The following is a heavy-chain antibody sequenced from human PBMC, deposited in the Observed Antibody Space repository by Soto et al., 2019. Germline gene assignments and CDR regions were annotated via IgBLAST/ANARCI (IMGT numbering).Heavy chain of an antibody. J-gene: IGHJ6*02. Sequence: GGSLRLSCAASGFTFSSYSMNWVRQAPGKGLEWVSSISSSSSYIYYADSVKGRFTISRDNAKNSLYLQMNSLRAEDTAVYYCARESGYYDFWSGYPWRLGYYYGMDVWGQGTTVTVSS. CDR2: ISSSSSYI. CDR1: GFTFSSYS. V-gene: IGHV3-21*01. CDR3: ARESGYYDFWSGYPWRLGYYYGMDV. D-gene: IGHD3-3*01.